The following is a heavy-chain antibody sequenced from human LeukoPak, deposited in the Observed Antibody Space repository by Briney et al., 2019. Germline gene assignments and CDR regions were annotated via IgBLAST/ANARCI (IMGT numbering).Heavy chain of an antibody. Sequence: SETLSLTCAVYGGSFSGYYWSWIRQPPGKGLEWIGEINHSGSTNYNPSLKSRVTISVDTSKNQFSLKLSSVTAADTAVYYCARVDGSGSYYGKYYFDYWGQGTLVTVSS. J-gene: IGHJ4*02. CDR2: INHSGST. CDR3: ARVDGSGSYYGKYYFDY. CDR1: GGSFSGYY. D-gene: IGHD3-10*01. V-gene: IGHV4-34*01.